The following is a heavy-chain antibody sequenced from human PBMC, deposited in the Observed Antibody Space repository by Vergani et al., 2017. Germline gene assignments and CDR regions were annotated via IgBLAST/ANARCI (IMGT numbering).Heavy chain of an antibody. D-gene: IGHD5-24*01. CDR1: GGSISSGGYS. J-gene: IGHJ4*02. V-gene: IGHV4-30-2*01. CDR3: AGCRDGYNYEDY. Sequence: QLQLQESGSGLVKPSQTLSLTCAVSGGSISSGGYSWRWIRQPPGKGLEWIGYIYHSGSTYYNPSLKSRVTITVDRSKNQFSLKLSSVTAADTAVYYWAGCRDGYNYEDYWGQGTLVTVSS. CDR2: IYHSGST.